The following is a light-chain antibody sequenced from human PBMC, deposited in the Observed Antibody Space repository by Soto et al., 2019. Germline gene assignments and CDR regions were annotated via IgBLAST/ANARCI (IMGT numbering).Light chain of an antibody. V-gene: IGKV1-39*01. J-gene: IGKJ1*01. Sequence: DIQMTQSPSSLSASAGDRVTITCRASQSMSSYLNWYQQKPGKAPKLLIYTASSLQSGVPSRFSGSGSGTDFPLTISSLQPEDFATYYCQQSYSTPRTFGQGTKVEIK. CDR2: TAS. CDR3: QQSYSTPRT. CDR1: QSMSSY.